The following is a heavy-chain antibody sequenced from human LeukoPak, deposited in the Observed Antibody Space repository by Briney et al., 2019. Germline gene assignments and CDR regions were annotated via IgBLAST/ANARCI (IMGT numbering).Heavy chain of an antibody. V-gene: IGHV3-66*01. CDR3: AKELSYGFDY. CDR1: GFSVSNNY. CDR2: IYGGGQT. J-gene: IGHJ4*02. D-gene: IGHD3-10*01. Sequence: PGGSLRLSCAASGFSVSNNYMSWFRQAPAKGLEWVSLIYGGGQTTDADSARGRFTISRDNSKNTLYLQMSSLRAEDTAVYYCAKELSYGFDYWGQGTLVTVSS.